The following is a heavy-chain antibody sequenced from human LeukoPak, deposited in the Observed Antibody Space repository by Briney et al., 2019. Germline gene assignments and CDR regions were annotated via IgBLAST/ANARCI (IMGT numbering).Heavy chain of an antibody. CDR1: GLTVSSNY. J-gene: IGHJ6*02. Sequence: PGGSLRLSCAASGLTVSSNYMSWVRQALGKGLEWVSVIYSGGSTYYADSVKGRFTISRDNSKNTLYLQMNSLRAEDTAVYYCAREADIVVVPAAMDYYYGMDVWGQGTTVTVSS. D-gene: IGHD2-2*01. CDR2: IYSGGST. V-gene: IGHV3-53*01. CDR3: AREADIVVVPAAMDYYYGMDV.